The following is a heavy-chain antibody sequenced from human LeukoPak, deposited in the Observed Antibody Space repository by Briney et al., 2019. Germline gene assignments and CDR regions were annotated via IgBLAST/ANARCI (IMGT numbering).Heavy chain of an antibody. Sequence: SETLSLTCTVSGGSISSNSDYWGWIRQPPGKGLEWIGSIYYSGSTYYNPSLKSRVTISVDTSKKQFSLKLSSVTAADTAVYYCARILAATREFDYWGQGTLATVSS. CDR1: GGSISSNSDY. V-gene: IGHV4-39*07. D-gene: IGHD3-3*02. J-gene: IGHJ4*02. CDR3: ARILAATREFDY. CDR2: IYYSGST.